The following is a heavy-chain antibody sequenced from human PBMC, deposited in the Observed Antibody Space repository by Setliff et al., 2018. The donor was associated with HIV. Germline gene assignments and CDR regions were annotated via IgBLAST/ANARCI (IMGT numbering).Heavy chain of an antibody. CDR1: GFTFSSYS. D-gene: IGHD3-22*01. CDR3: ARDRSYYDRRDSFDI. CDR2: ISSSSSTI. J-gene: IGHJ3*02. Sequence: GGSLRLSCAASGFTFSSYSMNWVRQAPGKGLEWVSYISSSSSTIYYADSVKGRFTISRDNAKNSLYLQMNSLRAEDTAVYYCARDRSYYDRRDSFDIWGQGTMVTVSS. V-gene: IGHV3-48*01.